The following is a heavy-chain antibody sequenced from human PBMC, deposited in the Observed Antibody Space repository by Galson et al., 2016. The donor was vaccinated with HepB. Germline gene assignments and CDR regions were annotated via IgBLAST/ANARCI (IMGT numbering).Heavy chain of an antibody. CDR2: ISWNSDSI. J-gene: IGHJ4*02. CDR1: GFTFDEYA. V-gene: IGHV3-9*01. CDR3: AKGSPGIAVPKPLTD. Sequence: SLRLSCAASGFTFDEYAMHWVRQTPGKGLEWVSGISWNSDSIGYADSVRGRFTISRDNAKNSLYLQMNSLRPEDTALCYCAKGSPGIAVPKPLTDWGQGTLVTVSS. D-gene: IGHD6-19*01.